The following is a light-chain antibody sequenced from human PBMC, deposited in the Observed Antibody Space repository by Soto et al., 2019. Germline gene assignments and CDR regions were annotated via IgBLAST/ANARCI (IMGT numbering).Light chain of an antibody. CDR2: DVT. J-gene: IGLJ2*01. CDR1: SSDVGGYNY. CDR3: ASYTSSNALVL. Sequence: QSALTQPASVSGSPGQSITISCTGTSSDVGGYNYVSWYRHHPGKVPKLIIYDVTDRLSGVSNRFSGSKSGNTASLTISGLQADDEADYYCASYTSSNALVLFGGGTKLTVL. V-gene: IGLV2-14*03.